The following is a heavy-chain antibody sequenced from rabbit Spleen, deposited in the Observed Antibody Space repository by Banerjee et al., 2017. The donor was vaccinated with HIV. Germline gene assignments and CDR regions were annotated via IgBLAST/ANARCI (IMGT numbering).Heavy chain of an antibody. CDR3: ARDLVAAIGWNFNL. V-gene: IGHV1S40*01. CDR2: IYVDGSGST. CDR1: GFSFSKSYY. D-gene: IGHD3-1*01. J-gene: IGHJ4*01. Sequence: QSLEESGGGLVKPGASLTLTCKASGFSFSKSYYMCWVRQAPGKGPEWIACIYVDGSGSTWYASWAKGRFTISQTSSTTVTLQMTSLTAADTATYFCARDLVAAIGWNFNLWGPGTLVTVS.